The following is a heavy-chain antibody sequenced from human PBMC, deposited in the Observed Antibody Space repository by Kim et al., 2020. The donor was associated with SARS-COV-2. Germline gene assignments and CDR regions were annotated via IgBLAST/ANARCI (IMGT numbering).Heavy chain of an antibody. D-gene: IGHD3-10*01. CDR1: GFTFSSYS. CDR2: IDAGGAHT. V-gene: IGHV3-23*01. CDR3: AKKVITTASGGFDL. J-gene: IGHJ5*02. Sequence: GGSLRLSCAASGFTFSSYSMTWVRQAPGKGLEWVSAIDAGGAHTPYADSVKGRFTISRDNPMNTMYLQMNSLRVEDSAVYYCAKKVITTASGGFDLWGQGTLVTVSS.